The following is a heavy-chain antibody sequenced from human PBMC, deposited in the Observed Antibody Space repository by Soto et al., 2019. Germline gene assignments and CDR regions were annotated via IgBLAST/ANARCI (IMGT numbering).Heavy chain of an antibody. CDR2: ISYDGFNK. CDR3: AGVEDEGGSYYD. D-gene: IGHD1-26*01. V-gene: IGHV3-30*10. J-gene: IGHJ4*02. CDR1: GFTFNTYA. Sequence: QVHLVESGGGVVHTGRSLRLSCAASGFTFNTYAMHWVRQAPGKGLEWVAVISYDGFNKYYTDSVKGRFTISRDNSKNTLYLQMNSLKPEDSAVYYCAGVEDEGGSYYDWGLGTLVTVSS.